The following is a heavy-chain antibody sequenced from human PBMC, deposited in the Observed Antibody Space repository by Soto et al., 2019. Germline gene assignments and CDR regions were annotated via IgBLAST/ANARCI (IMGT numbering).Heavy chain of an antibody. V-gene: IGHV4-59*12. CDR2: ISDGGST. CDR3: ARVGKLELQGGAFDI. CDR1: GGSIYSYY. Sequence: PSETLSLTCNVSGGSIYSYYWNWIRHSPGKGLEWIGYISDGGSTNYNPSLKSRVTMSVDTSKNQFSLKLSSVTAADTAVYYCARVGKLELQGGAFDIWGQGTMVTVSS. J-gene: IGHJ3*02. D-gene: IGHD1-7*01.